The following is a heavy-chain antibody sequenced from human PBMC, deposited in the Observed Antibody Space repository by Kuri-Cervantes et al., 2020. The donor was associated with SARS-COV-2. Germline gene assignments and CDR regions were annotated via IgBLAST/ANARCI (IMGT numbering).Heavy chain of an antibody. J-gene: IGHJ5*02. CDR1: GGSLGGYY. D-gene: IGHD3-3*01. CDR3: VKGGAMIMNSGVVIANCYDP. CDR2: INHSGNT. V-gene: IGHV4-34*01. Sequence: GSLRPSWAVYGGSLGGYYWSWIRQPPGKGLEWIDEINHSGNTNYNPSLKSRVTISIDTSKNQFSLKRSSVTAADTAVYYCVKGGAMIMNSGVVIANCYDPWGQGTLVTVSS.